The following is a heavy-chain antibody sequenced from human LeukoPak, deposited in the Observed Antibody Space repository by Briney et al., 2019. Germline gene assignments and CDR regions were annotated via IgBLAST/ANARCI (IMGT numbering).Heavy chain of an antibody. V-gene: IGHV3-30-3*01. CDR1: GFTFSSYV. CDR2: ISSDGSNK. Sequence: GRSLRLSCAASGFTFSSYVMHWVRQAPGKGLEWVAVISSDGSNKYCADSVKGRFTISRDNSKNTLYLQMNSLRAEDTAVYYCATGLTGDIVVVPAVTYFDYWGQGTLVTVSS. CDR3: ATGLTGDIVVVPAVTYFDY. D-gene: IGHD2-2*01. J-gene: IGHJ4*02.